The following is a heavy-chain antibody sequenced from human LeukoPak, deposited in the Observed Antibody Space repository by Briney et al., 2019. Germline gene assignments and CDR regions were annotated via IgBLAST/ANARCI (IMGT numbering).Heavy chain of an antibody. D-gene: IGHD1-26*01. CDR1: GGTFSSYA. CDR2: IIPILGIA. J-gene: IGHJ4*02. CDR3: ARAHSGSYLGYFDY. V-gene: IGHV1-69*04. Sequence: GASVKVSCKASGGTFSSYAISWVRQAPGQGLEWMGRIIPILGIANYAQKFQGRVTITADKSTSTAYMELSSLRSEDTAVYYCARAHSGSYLGYFDYWGQGTLVTVSS.